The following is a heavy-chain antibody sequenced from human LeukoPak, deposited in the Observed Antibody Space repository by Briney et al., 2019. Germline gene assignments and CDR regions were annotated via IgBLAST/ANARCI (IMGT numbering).Heavy chain of an antibody. CDR3: ARSPPHGWGLSVHLEY. CDR2: IWYDGSNR. Sequence: GGSLRLSCAASGFTFSTYGMHWVRQAPGKGLEWVAVIWYDGSNRYYADSVKGRFTISRDNSKNTLYLQMNSLRAEDTAAYYCARSPPHGWGLSVHLEYWGQGTPVTVSS. D-gene: IGHD7-27*01. J-gene: IGHJ4*02. V-gene: IGHV3-33*01. CDR1: GFTFSTYG.